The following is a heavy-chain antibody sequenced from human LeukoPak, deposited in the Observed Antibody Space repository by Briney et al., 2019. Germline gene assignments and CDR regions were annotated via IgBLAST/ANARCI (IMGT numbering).Heavy chain of an antibody. Sequence: ASVKVSCKASGGTFSSYAISWVRQAPGQGLEWMGRIIPILGIANYAQKFQGRVTITADKSTSTAYMELSSRRSEDTAVYYCARYSDGGSSDYFDYWGQGTLVTVSS. J-gene: IGHJ4*02. CDR3: ARYSDGGSSDYFDY. D-gene: IGHD4-23*01. CDR1: GGTFSSYA. CDR2: IIPILGIA. V-gene: IGHV1-69*04.